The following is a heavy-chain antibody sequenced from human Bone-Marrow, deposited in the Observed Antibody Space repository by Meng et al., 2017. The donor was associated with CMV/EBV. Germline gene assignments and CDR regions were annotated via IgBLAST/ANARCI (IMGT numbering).Heavy chain of an antibody. CDR1: GFTFSSYA. CDR2: ISYDGSNK. Sequence: GESLKISCAASGFTFSSYAMHLVRQAPGKGLEWVAVISYDGSNKYYADFVKGRFTISRDNSKNTLYLQMSSLRAEDTAVYYCAKLQVTELFDSWGQGALVTVSS. V-gene: IGHV3-30-3*02. D-gene: IGHD1-14*01. CDR3: AKLQVTELFDS. J-gene: IGHJ4*02.